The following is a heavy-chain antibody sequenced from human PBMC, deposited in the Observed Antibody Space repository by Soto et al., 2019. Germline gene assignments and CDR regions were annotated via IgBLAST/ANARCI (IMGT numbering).Heavy chain of an antibody. CDR3: ARWGITATEEGYFQH. J-gene: IGHJ1*01. D-gene: IGHD3-16*01. CDR1: GGSFSGYY. CDR2: INHSGST. V-gene: IGHV4-34*01. Sequence: SETLSLTCAVYGGSFSGYYWSWIRQPPGKGLEWIGEINHSGSTNYNPSLKSRVTISVDPSKNQFSLRLRCLTAADTAVYYCARWGITATEEGYFQHWGQGSLVTVSS.